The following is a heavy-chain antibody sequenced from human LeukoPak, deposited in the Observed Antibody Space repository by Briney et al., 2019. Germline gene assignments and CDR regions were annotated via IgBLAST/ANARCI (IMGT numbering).Heavy chain of an antibody. J-gene: IGHJ6*03. Sequence: SETLSLTCAVYGGSFSGYYWGWIRQPPGKGLEWMGEINHSGSTNYNPSLKSRVTISVDTSKNQFSLKLSSVTAADTAVYYCARESRSSSWYDHYYYYMDVWGKGTTVTISS. CDR1: GGSFSGYY. V-gene: IGHV4-34*01. CDR2: INHSGST. CDR3: ARESRSSSWYDHYYYYMDV. D-gene: IGHD6-13*01.